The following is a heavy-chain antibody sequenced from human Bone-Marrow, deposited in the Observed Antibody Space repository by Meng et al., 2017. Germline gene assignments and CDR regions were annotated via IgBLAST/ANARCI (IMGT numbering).Heavy chain of an antibody. CDR2: IYYSGST. J-gene: IGHJ5*02. Sequence: LRLSCTVSGGSISSSSYYWGWIRQPPGKGLEWIGSIYYSGSTYYNPSLKSRVTISVDTSKNQFSLKLSSVTAADTAVYYCARVPPTTYDILTGPLPWGQGTLVTVSS. CDR1: GGSISSSSYY. D-gene: IGHD3-9*01. V-gene: IGHV4-39*07. CDR3: ARVPPTTYDILTGPLP.